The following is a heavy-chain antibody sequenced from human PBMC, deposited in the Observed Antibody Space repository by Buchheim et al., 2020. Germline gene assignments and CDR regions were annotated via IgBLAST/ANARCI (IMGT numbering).Heavy chain of an antibody. D-gene: IGHD5-12*01. V-gene: IGHV4-34*01. CDR3: ARGGYSGYDLFLGYYYGMDV. Sequence: QVQLQQWGAGLLKPSETLSLTCAVYGGSFSGYYWSWIRQPPGKGLEWIGEINHSGSTNYNPSLKSRVTISVDTSKNQFSLMLSSVTAADTAVYYCARGGYSGYDLFLGYYYGMDVWGQGTT. J-gene: IGHJ6*02. CDR2: INHSGST. CDR1: GGSFSGYY.